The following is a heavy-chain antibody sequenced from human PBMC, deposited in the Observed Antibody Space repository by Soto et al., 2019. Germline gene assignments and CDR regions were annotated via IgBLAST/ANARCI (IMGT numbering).Heavy chain of an antibody. J-gene: IGHJ4*02. CDR3: AKDFARGPMGMSLDS. CDR2: ISSDGSNK. V-gene: IGHV3-30*18. D-gene: IGHD1-26*01. CDR1: GFNFSDFG. Sequence: QVQLVVSGGGVVHPGRSLRLSCTASGFNFSDFGMHWVRQAPGKGLEWLALISSDGSNKFYADSVRGRFTVSRDRSDNTLHLQMSAVRNDDTAMYYCAKDFARGPMGMSLDSWGQGTLVIVSS.